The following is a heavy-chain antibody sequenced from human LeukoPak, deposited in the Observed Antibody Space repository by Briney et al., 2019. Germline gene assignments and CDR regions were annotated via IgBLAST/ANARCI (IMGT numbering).Heavy chain of an antibody. V-gene: IGHV1-69*04. CDR3: ARDHPYSYTGHDLRGAEYFQH. Sequence: SVKVSCKASGGTFSSYAISWVRQAPGQGLEWMGRIIPILGIANYAQKFQGRVTITADKSTSTAYMELSSLRSEDTAVYYCARDHPYSYTGHDLRGAEYFQHWGQGTLVTVSS. J-gene: IGHJ1*01. CDR1: GGTFSSYA. CDR2: IIPILGIA. D-gene: IGHD2-2*02.